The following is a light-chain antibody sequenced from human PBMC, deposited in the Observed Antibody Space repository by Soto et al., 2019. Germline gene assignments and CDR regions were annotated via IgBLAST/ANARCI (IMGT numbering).Light chain of an antibody. CDR1: SSDVGGDKY. Sequence: QSALTQPASVSGSPGQSITISCTGTSSDVGGDKYVSWYQQNPGKAPKLMIYEVSNRPSGVPDRFSGSKSGTSASLAITGLQAEDEADYYCQSYDSSLSVHVVFGGGTKLTVL. CDR2: EVS. V-gene: IGLV2-14*01. CDR3: QSYDSSLSVHVV. J-gene: IGLJ2*01.